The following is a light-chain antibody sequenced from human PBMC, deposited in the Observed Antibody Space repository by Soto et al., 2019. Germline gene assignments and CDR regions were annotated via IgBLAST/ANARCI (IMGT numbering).Light chain of an antibody. Sequence: QSVLTQPPSASGTPGQTVTISCSGSSSNIGGNVVSGDQHGPGTACKLLIFMNNQRPSGVPDRFSGSKSGTSASLAISGLRSEDESDYYCAAWDDSLEGVLFGGGTTVTVL. CDR1: SSNIGGNV. J-gene: IGLJ2*01. CDR2: MNN. V-gene: IGLV1-47*01. CDR3: AAWDDSLEGVL.